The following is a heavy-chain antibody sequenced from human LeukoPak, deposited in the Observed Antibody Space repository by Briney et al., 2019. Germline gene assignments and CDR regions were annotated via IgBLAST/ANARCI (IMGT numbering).Heavy chain of an antibody. CDR3: ARGANWFDP. Sequence: SETLSLTCTVSGGSISSYYWSWIRQPPGKGLEWIGYIYYSGSTNYNPSLKSRVTISVDTSKNQFSLKLSSATAADTAVYYCARGANWFDPWGQGTLVTVSS. CDR1: GGSISSYY. V-gene: IGHV4-59*01. J-gene: IGHJ5*02. CDR2: IYYSGST. D-gene: IGHD3-16*01.